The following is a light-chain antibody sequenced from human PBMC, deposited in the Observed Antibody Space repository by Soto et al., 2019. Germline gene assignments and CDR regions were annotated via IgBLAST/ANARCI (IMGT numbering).Light chain of an antibody. Sequence: QSALIQPASVSGSPGQSITISCTGTSRDVGGSNYVSWYQHHPHRAPKLLIYEVNYRPSGVSSRFSGSKSGNTASLTISGLQAEDEADYYCATWDDRLDAVVFGGGTKLTVL. CDR2: EVN. J-gene: IGLJ2*01. CDR1: SRDVGGSNY. V-gene: IGLV2-14*01. CDR3: ATWDDRLDAVV.